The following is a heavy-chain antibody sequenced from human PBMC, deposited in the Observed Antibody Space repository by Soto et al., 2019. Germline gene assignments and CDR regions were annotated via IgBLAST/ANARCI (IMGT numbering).Heavy chain of an antibody. CDR2: ISLYSDAT. V-gene: IGHV1-18*01. CDR3: ARVVPGAEAWCGP. J-gene: IGHJ5*02. Sequence: ASVSVSCKPSGYTFSNYGITWVRQAPGQPLKWLGWISLYSDATNYAQKFQGRVSMTTDTSTTTAYMELRSLRSDDTAVYYCARVVPGAEAWCGPWGQGTLVTV. CDR1: GYTFSNYG. D-gene: IGHD2-2*01.